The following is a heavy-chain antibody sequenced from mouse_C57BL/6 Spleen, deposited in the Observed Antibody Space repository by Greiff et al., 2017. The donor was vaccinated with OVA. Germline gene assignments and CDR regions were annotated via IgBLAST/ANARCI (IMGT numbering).Heavy chain of an antibody. J-gene: IGHJ4*01. D-gene: IGHD3-2*02. CDR1: GYSFTSYY. V-gene: IGHV1-66*01. CDR2: IYPGSGNT. CDR3: ARETAQAPMDY. Sequence: QVQLQQSGPELVKPGASVKISCKASGYSFTSYYIHWVKQRPGQGLEWIGWIYPGSGNTKYNEKFKGKATLTADTSSSPAYMQLSSLTSEDSAVYSCARETAQAPMDYWGQGTSVTVSS.